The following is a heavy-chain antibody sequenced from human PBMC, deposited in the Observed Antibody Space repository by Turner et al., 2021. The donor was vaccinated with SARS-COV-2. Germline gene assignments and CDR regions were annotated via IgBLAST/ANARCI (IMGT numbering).Heavy chain of an antibody. V-gene: IGHV4-39*01. Sequence: QLQLQESGPGLVKPSEPLSLTCTVSGGSISSSAFYWGWVRPPPGKGLEWIGAIYYSGNTYYNPSLKSRLTISFDRSRNQFSVRLRSVTAADTAVYYCVRLPDYDILTKWGQGTLVTVSS. J-gene: IGHJ4*02. CDR3: VRLPDYDILTK. D-gene: IGHD3-9*01. CDR1: GGSISSSAFY. CDR2: IYYSGNT.